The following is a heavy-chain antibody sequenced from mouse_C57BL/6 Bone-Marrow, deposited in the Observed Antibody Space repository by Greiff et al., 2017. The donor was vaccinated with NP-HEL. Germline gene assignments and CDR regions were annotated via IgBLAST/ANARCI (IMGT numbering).Heavy chain of an antibody. CDR1: GYTFTNYW. CDR3: AREEDGNFAWFAY. Sequence: QVQLQQSGAELVRPGTSVKMSCKASGYTFTNYWIGWAKQRPGHGLEWIGDIYPGGGYTNYNEKFKGEATLTADKSSSTAYMQFSSLTSEDSAIYYCAREEDGNFAWFAYWGQGTLVTVSA. V-gene: IGHV1-63*01. J-gene: IGHJ3*01. CDR2: IYPGGGYT. D-gene: IGHD2-1*01.